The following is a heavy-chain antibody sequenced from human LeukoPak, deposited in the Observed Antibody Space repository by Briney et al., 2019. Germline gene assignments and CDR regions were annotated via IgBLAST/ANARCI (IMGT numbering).Heavy chain of an antibody. CDR3: ARGPLKSTGRYYYYYGMDV. Sequence: SETLSLTCAVYGGSFSGYYWSWIRQPPGKGLEWIGEINHSGSTNYNPSLKSRVTISIDTSKNQFSLKLSSVTAADTAVYYCARGPLKSTGRYYYYYGMDVWGQGTTVTVSS. CDR1: GGSFSGYY. D-gene: IGHD2-2*01. V-gene: IGHV4-34*01. J-gene: IGHJ6*02. CDR2: INHSGST.